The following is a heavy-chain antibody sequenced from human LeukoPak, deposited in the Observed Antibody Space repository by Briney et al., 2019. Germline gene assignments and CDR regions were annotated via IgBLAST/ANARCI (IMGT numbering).Heavy chain of an antibody. V-gene: IGHV3-66*01. CDR1: GLTVSSNY. CDR3: ANSPFCSPTSCYGFDY. CDR2: IYSDGTT. D-gene: IGHD2-2*01. Sequence: GGSLRLSCAASGLTVSSNYMSWVRQAPGKGLEWVSVIYSDGTTYYTDSVKGRFTISRDNSKNTLYLQMNSLRAENTAVYYCANSPFCSPTSCYGFDYWGQGTLVTVSS. J-gene: IGHJ4*02.